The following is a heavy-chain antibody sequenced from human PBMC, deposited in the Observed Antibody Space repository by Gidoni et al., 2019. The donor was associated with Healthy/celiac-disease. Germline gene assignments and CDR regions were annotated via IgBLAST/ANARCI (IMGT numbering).Heavy chain of an antibody. CDR3: AKGTRWYYDSSGYYLFDY. J-gene: IGHJ4*02. CDR1: GFTFSSYG. CDR2: ISYDGSNK. Sequence: GFTFSSYGMHWVRQAPGKGLEWVAVISYDGSNKYYADSVKGRFTISRDNSKNTLYLQMNSLRDEDTAVYYCAKGTRWYYDSSGYYLFDYWGQGTLVTVSP. D-gene: IGHD3-22*01. V-gene: IGHV3-30*18.